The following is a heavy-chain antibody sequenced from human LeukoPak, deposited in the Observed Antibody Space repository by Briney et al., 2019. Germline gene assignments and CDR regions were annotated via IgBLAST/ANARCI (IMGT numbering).Heavy chain of an antibody. CDR3: ARVVGATYDAFDI. Sequence: SESLSLTCTVSGASIGSYYWSCIRQPAGKGLEWIARIYTSGSTNYNPSLKSRVTMSVDTSKNQFSLKLSSVTAADTAVYYCARVVGATYDAFDIWGQGTMVTVSS. CDR2: IYTSGST. V-gene: IGHV4-4*07. D-gene: IGHD1-26*01. J-gene: IGHJ3*02. CDR1: GASIGSYY.